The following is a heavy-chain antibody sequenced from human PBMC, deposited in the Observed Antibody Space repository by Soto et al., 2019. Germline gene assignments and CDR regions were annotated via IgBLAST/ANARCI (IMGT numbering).Heavy chain of an antibody. CDR1: GYTFTSYG. D-gene: IGHD1-7*01. V-gene: IGHV1-18*01. CDR3: ARGRGRPYNWNYWFDP. J-gene: IGHJ5*02. Sequence: ASVKVSCKASGYTFTSYGISWVRQAPGQGLEWMGWISAYNGNTNYAQKLQGRVTMTTDTSTSTAYMELRSLRSDDTAVYYCARGRGRPYNWNYWFDPWGQGTLVTVSS. CDR2: ISAYNGNT.